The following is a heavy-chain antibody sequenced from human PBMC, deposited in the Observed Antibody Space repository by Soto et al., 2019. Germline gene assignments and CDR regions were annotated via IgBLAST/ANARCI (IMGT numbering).Heavy chain of an antibody. J-gene: IGHJ5*02. CDR1: GGTFSSYA. D-gene: IGHD6-13*01. CDR3: ARRSQQRGRTVWHDP. V-gene: IGHV1-69*13. Sequence: SVKVSCKASGGTFSSYAISWVRQAPGQGLEWMGGIIPIFGTANYAQKFQGRVTITADVSTSTAYMELSSLRSEDTAVYCCARRSQQRGRTVWHDPLAPGTLVPDSP. CDR2: IIPIFGTA.